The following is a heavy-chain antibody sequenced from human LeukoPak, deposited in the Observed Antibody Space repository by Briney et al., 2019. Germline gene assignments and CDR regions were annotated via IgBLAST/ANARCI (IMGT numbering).Heavy chain of an antibody. Sequence: SSETLSLTCTVSGGSISSSSYYWGWIRQPPGKGLEWIGSIYYSGSTYYNPSLKRRVTISVDTSKNQFSLKLSSVTAADTAVYYCERQRADDFWSGYYPDAFDIWGQGTMVTVSS. CDR3: ERQRADDFWSGYYPDAFDI. D-gene: IGHD3-3*01. J-gene: IGHJ3*02. CDR1: GGSISSSSYY. V-gene: IGHV4-39*01. CDR2: IYYSGST.